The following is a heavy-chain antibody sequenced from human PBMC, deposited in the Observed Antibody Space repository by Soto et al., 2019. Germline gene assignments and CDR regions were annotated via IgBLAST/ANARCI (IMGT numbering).Heavy chain of an antibody. V-gene: IGHV5-10-1*01. CDR2: IDPSDSYT. D-gene: IGHD1-7*01. Sequence: ESVKISFKGSGYSFTSYWISWVRQIPGKGLEWMGRIDPSDSYTNYSPSFQGHVTISADKSISTAYLQWSSLKASDTAMYYCARLTYNWNFGGWFDPWGQGTLVTVSS. CDR1: GYSFTSYW. CDR3: ARLTYNWNFGGWFDP. J-gene: IGHJ5*02.